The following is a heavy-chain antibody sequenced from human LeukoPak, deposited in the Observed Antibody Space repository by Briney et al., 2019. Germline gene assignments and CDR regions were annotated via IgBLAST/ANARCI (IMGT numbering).Heavy chain of an antibody. CDR3: ARDSLGSMDV. Sequence: GGSLRLSCAASGFTFSSYDMHWVRQATGKGLEWVSAIGTAGDTYYPGSVKSRFTISRENAKNSLYLQMNSLRAEDTAVYYCARDSLGSMDVWGQGTTVTVSS. CDR1: GFTFSSYD. V-gene: IGHV3-13*01. J-gene: IGHJ6*02. CDR2: IGTAGDT.